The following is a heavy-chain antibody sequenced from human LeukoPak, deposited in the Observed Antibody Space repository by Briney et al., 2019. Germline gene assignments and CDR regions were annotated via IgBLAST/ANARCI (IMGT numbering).Heavy chain of an antibody. D-gene: IGHD1-20*01. Sequence: SVKVSCKASGGTFSSYAISWVRQAPGQGLEWMGGIIPIFGTANYAPKFQDRLTITAGKSTGTAYMELNSLRSEDTAMYYCASEPSRLDNWDGDSWGQGTLVTVSS. CDR2: IIPIFGTA. J-gene: IGHJ4*02. CDR3: ASEPSRLDNWDGDS. V-gene: IGHV1-69*06. CDR1: GGTFSSYA.